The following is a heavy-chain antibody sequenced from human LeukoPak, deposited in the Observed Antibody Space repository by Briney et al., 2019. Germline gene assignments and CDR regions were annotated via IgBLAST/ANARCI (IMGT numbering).Heavy chain of an antibody. D-gene: IGHD3-3*01. V-gene: IGHV1-2*02. CDR2: INPDSGGT. Sequence: ASVKVSCKASGYTFTGYYMHWVRQAPGQGLEWMGWINPDSGGTKYAQKFQGRVTMNRDTSISTAYMDVSRLTSDDTAVYYCARENLDGFDIWGQGTMVTVSS. CDR1: GYTFTGYY. CDR3: ARENLDGFDI. J-gene: IGHJ3*02.